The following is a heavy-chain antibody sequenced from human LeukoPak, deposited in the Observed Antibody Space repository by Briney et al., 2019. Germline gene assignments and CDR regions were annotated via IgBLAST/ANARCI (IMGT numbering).Heavy chain of an antibody. V-gene: IGHV4-59*08. CDR1: GGSISSYY. CDR2: IYYSGST. CDR3: AVAGDGYNLNNFGY. Sequence: SETLSLTCTVSGGSISSYYWSWIRQPPGKGLEWIGYIYYSGSTNYNPSLKSRVTISVDTSKNQFSLKLSSVTAADTAVYYCAVAGDGYNLNNFGYWGQGTLVTVSS. J-gene: IGHJ4*02. D-gene: IGHD5-24*01.